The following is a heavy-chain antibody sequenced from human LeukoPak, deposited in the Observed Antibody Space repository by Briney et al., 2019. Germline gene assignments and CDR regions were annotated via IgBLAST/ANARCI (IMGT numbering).Heavy chain of an antibody. D-gene: IGHD3-10*01. CDR3: ARDREYYGSDNWFDP. CDR2: ISAYNGNT. CDR1: GYTFTSYG. J-gene: IGHJ5*02. Sequence: ASVKVSCMASGYTFTSYGISWVRQAPGQGLEWMGWISAYNGNTNYAQKLQGRVTMTTDTSTSTAYMELRSLRSDDTAVYYCARDREYYGSDNWFDPWGQGTLVTVSS. V-gene: IGHV1-18*01.